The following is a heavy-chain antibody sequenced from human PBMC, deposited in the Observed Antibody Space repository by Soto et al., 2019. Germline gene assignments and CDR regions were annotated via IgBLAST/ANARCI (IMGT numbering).Heavy chain of an antibody. D-gene: IGHD2-15*01. J-gene: IGHJ4*02. CDR1: GSSSSSGGYY. CDR2: IYYSGST. Sequence: SETLSLTCTVSGSSSSSGGYYWSWIRQHPGKGLEWIGYIYYSGSTYYNPSLKSRVTISVDTFKNQFSLKLSSVTAADTAVYYCARVLGCCSGGSCYFDYWGQGTLVTVSS. CDR3: ARVLGCCSGGSCYFDY. V-gene: IGHV4-31*03.